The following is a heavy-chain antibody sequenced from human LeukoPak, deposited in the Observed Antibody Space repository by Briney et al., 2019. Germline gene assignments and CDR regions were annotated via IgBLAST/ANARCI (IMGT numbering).Heavy chain of an antibody. V-gene: IGHV5-51*01. Sequence: GESLKISCKGSGYSFTSYWIGWVRQMPGKGLEWMGIIYLGDSETRYSPSFQGQVTISADKSINTAYLQWSSLKASDTAMYYRARHPSYTSGWPLDYWGQGTLVIVSS. CDR1: GYSFTSYW. J-gene: IGHJ4*02. CDR2: IYLGDSET. D-gene: IGHD6-19*01. CDR3: ARHPSYTSGWPLDY.